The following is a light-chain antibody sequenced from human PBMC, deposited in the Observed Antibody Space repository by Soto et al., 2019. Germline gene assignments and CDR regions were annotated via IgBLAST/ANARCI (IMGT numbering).Light chain of an antibody. CDR3: SSYTSSNSYV. V-gene: IGLV2-14*03. CDR2: DVS. CDR1: SSDVGGYKY. J-gene: IGLJ1*01. Sequence: QSALTQPPSVSGSPGQSIAISCTGSSSDVGGYKYVSWYQQHPGKAPKLMIYDVSNRPSGVSDRFSGSKSGNTASLTISGLQSEDEADYYCSSYTSSNSYVFGTGTKVTVL.